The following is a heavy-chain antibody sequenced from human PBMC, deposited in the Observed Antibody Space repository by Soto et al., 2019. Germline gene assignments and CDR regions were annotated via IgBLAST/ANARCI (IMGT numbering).Heavy chain of an antibody. CDR3: ARWGSNDYSNYEGY. CDR1: GGTFSSYA. J-gene: IGHJ4*02. D-gene: IGHD4-4*01. Sequence: QVQLVQSGAEVKKPGSSVKVSCKASGGTFSSYAISWVRQAPGQGLEWMGGIIPIFGTANYAQKFQGRVTIXAXEXXSTAYMELSSLRSEDTAVYYCARWGSNDYSNYEGYWGQGTLVTVSS. CDR2: IIPIFGTA. V-gene: IGHV1-69*12.